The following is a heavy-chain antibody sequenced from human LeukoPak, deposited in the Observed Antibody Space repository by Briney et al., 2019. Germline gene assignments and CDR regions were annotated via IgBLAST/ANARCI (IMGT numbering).Heavy chain of an antibody. CDR2: INHSGST. Sequence: SETLSLTCAVYGGSFSGYYWSWIRQPPGKGLEWIGEINHSGSTNYNPSLKSRVTISVDTSKNQFSLKLSSVTAADTAVYHCARQAGVPAAYDYWGQGTLVTVSS. CDR1: GGSFSGYY. D-gene: IGHD1-1*01. V-gene: IGHV4-34*01. J-gene: IGHJ4*02. CDR3: ARQAGVPAAYDY.